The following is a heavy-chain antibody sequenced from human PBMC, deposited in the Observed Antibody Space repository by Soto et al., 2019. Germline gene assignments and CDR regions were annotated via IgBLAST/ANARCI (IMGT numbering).Heavy chain of an antibody. V-gene: IGHV3-23*01. D-gene: IGHD2-2*01. CDR1: GFTFGSYA. CDR2: ISGSGGST. Sequence: GGSLRLSCAASGFTFGSYAMSWVRQAPGKGLEWVSAISGSGGSTYYADSVKGRFTISRDNSKNTLYLQMNSLRAEDTAVYYCAKDNGAPIWIVVVPANWFDPWGQGTLVTVSS. J-gene: IGHJ5*02. CDR3: AKDNGAPIWIVVVPANWFDP.